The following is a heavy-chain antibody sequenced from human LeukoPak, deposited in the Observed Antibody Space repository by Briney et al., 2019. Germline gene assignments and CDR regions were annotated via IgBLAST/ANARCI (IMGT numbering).Heavy chain of an antibody. CDR2: IRSKAYGGTT. Sequence: GGSLRLSCTASGFTFGDYAMSWFRQAPGKGLEWVGFIRSKAYGGTTEYAASVKGRFTISRDDSKSIAYLQMNSLKTEDTAVYYCTRDHQYYYDSSGYSPSGFDYWGQGTLVTVSS. CDR1: GFTFGDYA. CDR3: TRDHQYYYDSSGYSPSGFDY. J-gene: IGHJ4*02. D-gene: IGHD3-22*01. V-gene: IGHV3-49*03.